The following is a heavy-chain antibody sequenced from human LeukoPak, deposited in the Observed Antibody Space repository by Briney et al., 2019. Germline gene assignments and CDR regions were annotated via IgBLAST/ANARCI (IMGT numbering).Heavy chain of an antibody. Sequence: PGVSLRLSCAASGFNLSAYSMNWVRQAPGKGLEWVSYISRSSDAIYDADSVKGRFTISRDNAKNLLFLQMNSLGVEDTALYYCARGDSDHYITLDYWGQGTLVTVSS. V-gene: IGHV3-48*01. J-gene: IGHJ4*02. CDR1: GFNLSAYS. CDR3: ARGDSDHYITLDY. CDR2: ISRSSDAI. D-gene: IGHD4-17*01.